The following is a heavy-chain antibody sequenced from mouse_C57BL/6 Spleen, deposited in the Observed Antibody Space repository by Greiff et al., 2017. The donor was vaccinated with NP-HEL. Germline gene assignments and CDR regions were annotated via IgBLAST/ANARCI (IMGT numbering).Heavy chain of an antibody. CDR3: TRDGYDDAMDY. Sequence: EVQVVESGEGLVKPGGSLKLSCAASGFTFSSYAMSWVRQTPEKRLEWVAYISSGGDYIYYADTVKGRFTISRDNARNTLYLQMSSLKSEDTAMYYCTRDGYDDAMDYWGQGTSVTVSS. V-gene: IGHV5-9-1*02. CDR2: ISSGGDYI. CDR1: GFTFSSYA. J-gene: IGHJ4*01. D-gene: IGHD2-2*01.